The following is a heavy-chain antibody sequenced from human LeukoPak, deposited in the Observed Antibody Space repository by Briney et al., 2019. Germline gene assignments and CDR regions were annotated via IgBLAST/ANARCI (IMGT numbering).Heavy chain of an antibody. CDR2: MRHSGST. V-gene: IGHV4-31*03. D-gene: IGHD3-10*01. CDR1: ADSISSGGRY. J-gene: IGHJ4*02. Sequence: SQTLSLTCTVSADSISSGGRYWSWIRQHPGKGLESIGFMRHSGSTSHNPSLKGRVAISVDASKNQFSLRLSSVTAADTAVYYCARGGNRFGGFYFDYWGQGSLVTVSS. CDR3: ARGGNRFGGFYFDY.